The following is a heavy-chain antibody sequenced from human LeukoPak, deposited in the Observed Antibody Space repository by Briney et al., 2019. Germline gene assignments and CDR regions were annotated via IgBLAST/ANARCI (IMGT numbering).Heavy chain of an antibody. V-gene: IGHV5-51*01. CDR3: ARHGGYCGSTTCYTDY. CDR1: GYSFTSYW. Sequence: GESLKISCKGSGYSFTSYWIGWVRQMPGKGLEGMGIIYPGDSDTRYSPSFQGQVTISADKSISTAYLQWSSLKASDTAMYYCARHGGYCGSTTCYTDYWGQGTLVTVSS. J-gene: IGHJ4*02. CDR2: IYPGDSDT. D-gene: IGHD2-2*02.